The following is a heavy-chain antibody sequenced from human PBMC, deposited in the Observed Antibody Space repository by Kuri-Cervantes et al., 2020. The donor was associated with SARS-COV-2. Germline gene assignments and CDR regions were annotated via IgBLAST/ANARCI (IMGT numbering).Heavy chain of an antibody. CDR1: GGSFTYYY. D-gene: IGHD3-3*01. V-gene: IGHV4-34*01. J-gene: IGHJ6*02. Sequence: SETLSLTCDVSGGSFTYYYWSWIRQPPGKGLELIGEINDSGAANYNPSLKSRVTISVDTSKNQFSLKLSSVTAADTAVYYCARGRDRITIFGVVIIRGGYYYYGTDVWGQGTTVTVSS. CDR2: INDSGAA. CDR3: ARGRDRITIFGVVIIRGGYYYYGTDV.